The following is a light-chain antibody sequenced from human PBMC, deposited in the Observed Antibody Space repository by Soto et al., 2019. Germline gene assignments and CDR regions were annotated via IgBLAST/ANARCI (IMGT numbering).Light chain of an antibody. V-gene: IGKV3-11*01. CDR3: HQRNK. Sequence: ETVMTQSPVTLSVSPGDTATLSCRASQRVSSHLAWYQQKPGQAPRLLIYAASTRATGIPARFSGSRSGTDFTLTISSLEPEDFAVYFCHQRNKFGQGTRRRLN. CDR1: QRVSSH. J-gene: IGKJ5*01. CDR2: AAS.